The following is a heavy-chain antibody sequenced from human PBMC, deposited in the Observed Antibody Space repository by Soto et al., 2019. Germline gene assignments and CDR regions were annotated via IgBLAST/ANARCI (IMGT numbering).Heavy chain of an antibody. CDR3: ARGITLPTPLDY. V-gene: IGHV1-3*01. Sequence: ASVKVSCKASGYTFTSYAMHWVRQAPGQRLEWMGWINAGNGNTKYSQKFQGRVTITRDTSASTAYMELSSLRSEDTAVYYCARGITLPTPLDYWGQRSLDTGSS. J-gene: IGHJ4*02. CDR2: INAGNGNT. CDR1: GYTFTSYA.